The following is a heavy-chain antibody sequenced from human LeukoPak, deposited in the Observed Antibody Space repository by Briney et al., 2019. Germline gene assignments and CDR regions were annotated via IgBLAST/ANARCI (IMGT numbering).Heavy chain of an antibody. V-gene: IGHV1-69*06. CDR1: GGTFSSYA. CDR3: GRDSARERGLWFDP. CDR2: IIPIFGTA. Sequence: SVKVSCKASGGTFSSYAISWVRQAPGQGLEWMGGIIPIFGTANYAQKFQGRVTITADKSTSTAYMELSSLRSEDTAVYYCGRDSARERGLWFDPWGQGTLVTVSS. J-gene: IGHJ5*02. D-gene: IGHD3-16*01.